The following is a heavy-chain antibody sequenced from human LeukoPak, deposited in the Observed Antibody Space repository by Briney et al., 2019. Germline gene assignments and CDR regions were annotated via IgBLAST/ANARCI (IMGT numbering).Heavy chain of an antibody. CDR3: AGGKSLYSNYLWYFDL. Sequence: SQTLSLTCTVSGGSISSGGYYRSWIRQHPGKGLEWIGYIYYSGSTYYNPSLKSRVTISVDTSKNQFSLKLSSVTAADTAVYYCAGGKSLYSNYLWYFDLWGRGTLVTVSS. V-gene: IGHV4-31*03. D-gene: IGHD4-11*01. CDR1: GGSISSGGYY. CDR2: IYYSGST. J-gene: IGHJ2*01.